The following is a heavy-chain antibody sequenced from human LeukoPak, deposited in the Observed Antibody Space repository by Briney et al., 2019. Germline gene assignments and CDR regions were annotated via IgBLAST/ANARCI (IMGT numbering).Heavy chain of an antibody. CDR2: ISGNNDNP. J-gene: IGHJ4*02. Sequence: ASVRVSCKTSGYTFSNFGINWVRQAPGQGLEWMGWISGNNDNPNYGQKFQGRFTVTTDSSTSTAYMELRNLRFDDTAVYYCARDGTSTDDYWGQGTLVTISS. CDR3: ARDGTSTDDY. D-gene: IGHD2-2*01. CDR1: GYTFSNFG. V-gene: IGHV1-18*01.